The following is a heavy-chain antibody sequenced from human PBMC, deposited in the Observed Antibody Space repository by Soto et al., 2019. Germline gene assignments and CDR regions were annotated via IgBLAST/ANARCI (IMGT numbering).Heavy chain of an antibody. CDR3: AIPMVRGVERFDP. J-gene: IGHJ5*02. Sequence: QLQLQESGPGLVKPSETLSLTCTVSGGSISSSSYYWRWILQPPGKGLEWIGSIYYSGRTYSNPSLKSRVTISVDTSKKQFSLQLSSVTAADTAVSYCAIPMVRGVERFDPWGQGTLVTVSS. CDR1: GGSISSSSYY. D-gene: IGHD3-10*01. V-gene: IGHV4-39*01. CDR2: IYYSGRT.